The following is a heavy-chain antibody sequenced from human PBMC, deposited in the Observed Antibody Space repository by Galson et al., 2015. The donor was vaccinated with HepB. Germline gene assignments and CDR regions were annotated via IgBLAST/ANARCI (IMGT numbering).Heavy chain of an antibody. D-gene: IGHD2-2*01. CDR2: ISSSSSYI. V-gene: IGHV3-21*01. J-gene: IGHJ6*02. Sequence: SLRLSCAASGFTFSSYSMNWVRQAPGKGLEWVSSISSSSSYIYYADSVKGRFTISRDNAKNSLYLQMNSLRAEDTAVYYCARGRPTTMPSEADVWGQGTTVTVSS. CDR3: ARGRPTTMPSEADV. CDR1: GFTFSSYS.